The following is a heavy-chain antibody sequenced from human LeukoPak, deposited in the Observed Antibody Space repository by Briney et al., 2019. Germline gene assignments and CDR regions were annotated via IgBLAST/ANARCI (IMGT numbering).Heavy chain of an antibody. D-gene: IGHD6-13*01. CDR3: ARVTRIAAAGSFDY. CDR1: GFTFSSYS. Sequence: GGSLRLSCAASGFTFSSYSMNWVRQAPGKGLEWVSYISSSSSTIYYADSVKGRFTISRDNAKNSLYLQMNSLRAEDTAVYYCARVTRIAAAGSFDYWGQGTLVTVSS. V-gene: IGHV3-48*01. J-gene: IGHJ4*02. CDR2: ISSSSSTI.